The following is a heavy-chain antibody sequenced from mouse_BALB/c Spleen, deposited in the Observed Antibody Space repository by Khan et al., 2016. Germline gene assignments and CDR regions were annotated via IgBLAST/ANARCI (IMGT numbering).Heavy chain of an antibody. V-gene: IGHV7-3*02. CDR1: GFTFSDYD. CDR2: TGKKAKGSTA. J-gene: IGHJ1*01. CDR3: VRYIEDRWYFDV. Sequence: EVELVESGGGLVQPGGSLRLSCATSGFTFSDYDLSWVRQPPGKALEWLGFTGKKAKGSTAEYFPFGKCWFTIFRDNSQRILYLQMNNLRAEDSATYYCVRYIEDRWYFDVWGAGTTVTVSS.